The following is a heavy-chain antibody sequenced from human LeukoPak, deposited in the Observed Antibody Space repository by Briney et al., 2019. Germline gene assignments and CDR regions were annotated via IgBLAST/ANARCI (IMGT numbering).Heavy chain of an antibody. V-gene: IGHV5-51*01. J-gene: IGHJ4*02. CDR3: ARQDGDYYYGSDY. CDR1: GYTFTSSW. D-gene: IGHD3-22*01. Sequence: GESLKISCKGSGYTFTSSWIGWVRQMAGKGLEWMGMIYPGDSDTRYSPSFQGQVTISADRSISTAYLHWSSLEASDSAMYYCARQDGDYYYGSDYWGQGTLVTVSS. CDR2: IYPGDSDT.